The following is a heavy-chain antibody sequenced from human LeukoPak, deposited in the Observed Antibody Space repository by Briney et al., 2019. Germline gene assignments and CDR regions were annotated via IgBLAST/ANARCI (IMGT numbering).Heavy chain of an antibody. V-gene: IGHV3-23*01. CDR1: GFTFSSYA. J-gene: IGHJ6*03. CDR3: AKSGSSRGYYYMDV. CDR2: ISGSAGST. Sequence: SGGSLTLSCAVSGFTFSSYAMSWVRQAPGEGLEWVSAISGSAGSTYYADSLKGRFTISRDNSKNTLSLHMNSLRAEDTAVYYCAKSGSSRGYYYMDVWGKGTTVTVSS. D-gene: IGHD1-26*01.